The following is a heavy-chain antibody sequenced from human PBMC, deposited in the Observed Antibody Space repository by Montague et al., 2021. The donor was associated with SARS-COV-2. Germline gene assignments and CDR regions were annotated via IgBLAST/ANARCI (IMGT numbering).Heavy chain of an antibody. Sequence: SLRLSCAASGFTFSSYWMQWVRQVPGKGLLWVSRINPDGSITDYADSVKGRFTMSRDNADNTLYLEMSSLRIEDTALYYCVRDKGYLRILDYWGQGILVTVSS. D-gene: IGHD2-15*01. CDR1: GFTFSSYW. CDR2: INPDGSIT. J-gene: IGHJ4*02. V-gene: IGHV3-74*01. CDR3: VRDKGYLRILDY.